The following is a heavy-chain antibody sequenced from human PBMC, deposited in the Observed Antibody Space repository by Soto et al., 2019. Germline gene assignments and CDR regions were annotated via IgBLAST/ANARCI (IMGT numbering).Heavy chain of an antibody. CDR1: GFTFSSYG. D-gene: IGHD3-3*01. CDR3: AKDLLDDYWSGQGYNYAMDV. V-gene: IGHV3-30*18. J-gene: IGHJ6*04. CDR2: ISYDGSNK. Sequence: QVQMVESGGGVVQPGRSLRLSCAAYGFTFSSYGMHWVRQAPGKGLEWVAVISYDGSNKYHADSVKGRFTISRVNSKNALYLQMNSVRAEATAVYYFAKDLLDDYWSGQGYNYAMDVWCEGTTMTVTS.